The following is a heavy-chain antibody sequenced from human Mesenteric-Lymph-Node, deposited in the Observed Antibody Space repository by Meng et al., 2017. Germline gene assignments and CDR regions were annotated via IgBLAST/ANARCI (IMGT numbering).Heavy chain of an antibody. CDR2: IYHSGST. D-gene: IGHD2-2*01. Sequence: VQVGDAGPGLVKPSETLSLPCFVSGASISSGNWWNWVRQPPGKGLEWIGDIYHSGSTNYNPSLKSRVTISVDKSKTQFSLKLSSVTAADTAMYYCARGGGCSSSSCDLDYWGQGVLVTVSS. V-gene: IGHV4-4*02. J-gene: IGHJ4*02. CDR1: GASISSGNW. CDR3: ARGGGCSSSSCDLDY.